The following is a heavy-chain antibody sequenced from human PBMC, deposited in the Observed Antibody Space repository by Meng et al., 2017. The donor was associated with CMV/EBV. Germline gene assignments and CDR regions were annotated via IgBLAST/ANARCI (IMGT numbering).Heavy chain of an antibody. CDR1: GFSVSSKY. CDR2: ISSGGST. V-gene: IGHV3-53*01. D-gene: IGHD6-19*01. J-gene: IGHJ4*02. CDR3: ARGIANIGMAGPADY. Sequence: ASGFSVSSKYMSWVRQAPGKGPAWVSVISSGGSTYYADSVKGRFTISRDNSQNTVYLQMTSLRAEDTAVYYCARGIANIGMAGPADYWGQGTLVTVSS.